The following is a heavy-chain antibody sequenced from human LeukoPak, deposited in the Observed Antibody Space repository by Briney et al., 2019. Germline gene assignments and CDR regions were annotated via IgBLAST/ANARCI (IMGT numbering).Heavy chain of an antibody. D-gene: IGHD2-2*01. CDR1: GGTFSSYA. CDR2: IIPIFGTA. V-gene: IGHV1-69*05. J-gene: IGHJ5*02. CDR3: AKGKDIVVVPAAVPTWFDP. Sequence: SVKVSCKASGGTFSSYAISGVRQAPGQGLEWMGGIIPIFGTANYAQKFQGRVTITTDESTSTAYTELSSLRSEDTAVYYCAKGKDIVVVPAAVPTWFDPWGQGTLVTVSS.